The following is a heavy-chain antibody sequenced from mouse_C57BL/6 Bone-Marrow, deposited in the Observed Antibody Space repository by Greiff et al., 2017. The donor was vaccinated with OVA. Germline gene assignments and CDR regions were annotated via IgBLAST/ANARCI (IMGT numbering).Heavy chain of an antibody. V-gene: IGHV1-19*01. CDR3: EGYDDYFDY. J-gene: IGHJ2*01. D-gene: IGHD2-2*01. CDR1: GYTFTDYY. Sequence: EVQLQQSGPVLVKPGASVKMSCKASGYTFTDYYMNLVKQSHGKSLEWIGVINPYNGGTSYNQKFKGKATLTVDKSSSTAYMELNSLTSEDSAVYYCEGYDDYFDYWGQGTTLTVSS. CDR2: INPYNGGT.